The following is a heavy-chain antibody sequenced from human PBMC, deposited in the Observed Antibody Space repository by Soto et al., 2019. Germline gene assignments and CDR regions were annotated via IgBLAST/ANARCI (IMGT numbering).Heavy chain of an antibody. D-gene: IGHD6-19*01. CDR2: INHSGST. V-gene: IGHV4-34*01. J-gene: IGHJ4*02. CDR3: ARGSGGQWLGYFDY. CDR1: GGSFSGYY. Sequence: SETLSLTCAVYGGSFSGYYWSWIRQPPGKGLEWIGEINHSGSTNYNPSLKSRVTISVDTSKNQFSLKLSSVTAADTAVYYCARGSGGQWLGYFDYWGQGTLVTVSS.